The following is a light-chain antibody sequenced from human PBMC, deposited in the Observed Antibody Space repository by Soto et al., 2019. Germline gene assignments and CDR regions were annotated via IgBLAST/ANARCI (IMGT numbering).Light chain of an antibody. CDR3: SSYAGSSTFE. V-gene: IGLV2-23*03. CDR2: EGS. CDR1: SSDVGSYNL. J-gene: IGLJ2*01. Sequence: QSALTQPASVSGSPGQSITISCTGTSSDVGSYNLVSWYQQHPGKAPKLLLYEGSKRPSGVSNRFSGSKSGNTASLTISGLQAEDEAYYYCSSYAGSSTFEFGAGTKMTVL.